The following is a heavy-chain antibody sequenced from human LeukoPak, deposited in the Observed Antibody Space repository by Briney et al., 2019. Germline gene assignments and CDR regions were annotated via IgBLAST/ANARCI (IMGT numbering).Heavy chain of an antibody. J-gene: IGHJ6*02. CDR2: ISGSGGST. CDR1: GFTFSSYA. D-gene: IGHD3-3*01. V-gene: IGHV3-23*01. CDR3: AKEYYDFWSAFLGAYGMDV. Sequence: GGSLRLSCAASGFTFSSYAMSWVRQAPGKGLEWVSAISGSGGSTYYADSVKGRFTISRDNSKNTLYLQMNSLRAEDTAVYYCAKEYYDFWSAFLGAYGMDVWGQGTTVTVSS.